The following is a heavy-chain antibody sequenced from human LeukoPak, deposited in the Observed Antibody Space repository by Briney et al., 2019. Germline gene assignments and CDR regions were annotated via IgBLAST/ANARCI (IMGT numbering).Heavy chain of an antibody. Sequence: PGGSLRLSCSASGFSFTDSYMNWFRLSPEKGLEWIAYITSSGATTEYADSVKGRFTISRVNAKNSLYLQMNSLRPDDTAVYYCARDPDYGDPYWGQGTLVTVPS. J-gene: IGHJ4*02. CDR1: GFSFTDSY. D-gene: IGHD4/OR15-4a*01. V-gene: IGHV3-11*01. CDR2: ITSSGATT. CDR3: ARDPDYGDPY.